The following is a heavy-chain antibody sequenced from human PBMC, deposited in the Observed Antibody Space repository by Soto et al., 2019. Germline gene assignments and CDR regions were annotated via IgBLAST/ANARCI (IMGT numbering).Heavy chain of an antibody. Sequence: ASVKVSCKASGYTFIDYYMHRVRQAPGQGFEWMGRISPRSGGTNYAQKFQGRVTMTWDTSLNTAYMELSSLISEDTAVYYCARPPGYISDWYYFDLWGQGTLVTVSS. CDR1: GYTFIDYY. D-gene: IGHD3-9*01. CDR2: ISPRSGGT. V-gene: IGHV1-2*02. CDR3: ARPPGYISDWYYFDL. J-gene: IGHJ4*02.